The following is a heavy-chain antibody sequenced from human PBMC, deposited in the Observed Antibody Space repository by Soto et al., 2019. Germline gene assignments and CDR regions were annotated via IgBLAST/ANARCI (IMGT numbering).Heavy chain of an antibody. CDR3: ARQAPCSSASCLKWFDP. CDR2: IIPIVGTA. V-gene: IGHV1-69*06. J-gene: IGHJ5*02. Sequence: SVKESCKASRGTISSYGLSWVRQAPEPGFEWMGEIIPIVGTANYAQKFQGTVTTTADKSTTTASMELSSLKSDDTAVYYCARQAPCSSASCLKWFDPWGQGTLVTVSS. CDR1: RGTISSYG. D-gene: IGHD2-2*01.